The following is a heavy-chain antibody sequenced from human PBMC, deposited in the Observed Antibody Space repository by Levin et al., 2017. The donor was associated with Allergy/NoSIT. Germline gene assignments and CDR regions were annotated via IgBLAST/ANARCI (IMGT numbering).Heavy chain of an antibody. D-gene: IGHD6-19*01. Sequence: SETLSLTCTVSGGSISSSSYYWGWIRQPPGKGLEWIGSIYYSGSTYYNPSLKSRVTISVDTSKNQFSLKLSSVTAADTAVYYCARQWLVNSGVFDYWGQGTLVTVSS. CDR3: ARQWLVNSGVFDY. CDR1: GGSISSSSYY. J-gene: IGHJ4*02. CDR2: IYYSGST. V-gene: IGHV4-39*01.